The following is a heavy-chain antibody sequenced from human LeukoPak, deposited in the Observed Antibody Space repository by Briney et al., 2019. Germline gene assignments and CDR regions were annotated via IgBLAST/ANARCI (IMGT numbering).Heavy chain of an antibody. Sequence: ASVKVSCKASGYTFTNYALHWVRQAPGQRLEWMGWINAGNGDTKYSQKFQGRVTISRDTSASTAYMELSSLRSEDTAVYYCARVYCSSTSCQYYFDYWGQGTLVTVSS. J-gene: IGHJ4*02. CDR2: INAGNGDT. CDR3: ARVYCSSTSCQYYFDY. CDR1: GYTFTNYA. V-gene: IGHV1-3*01. D-gene: IGHD2-2*01.